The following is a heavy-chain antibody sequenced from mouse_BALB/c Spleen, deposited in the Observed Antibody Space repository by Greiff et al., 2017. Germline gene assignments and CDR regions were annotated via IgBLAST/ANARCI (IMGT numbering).Heavy chain of an antibody. CDR2: ISDGGSYT. CDR1: GFTFSDYY. D-gene: IGHD2-2*01. Sequence: EVKVVESGGGLVKPGGSLKLSCAASGFTFSDYYMYWVRQTPEKRLEWVATISDGGSYTYYPDSVKGRFTISRDNAKNNLYLQMSSLKSEDTAMYYCARWLRQNAMDYWGQGTSVTVSS. V-gene: IGHV5-4*02. CDR3: ARWLRQNAMDY. J-gene: IGHJ4*01.